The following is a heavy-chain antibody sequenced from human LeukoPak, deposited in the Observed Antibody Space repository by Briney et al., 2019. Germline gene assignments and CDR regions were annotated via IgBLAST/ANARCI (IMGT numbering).Heavy chain of an antibody. CDR2: INHSGST. CDR1: GGSFSGYY. D-gene: IGHD5-24*01. CDR3: ARDGPWFQATIDPFDY. J-gene: IGHJ4*02. Sequence: SETLSLTCAVYGGSFSGYYWSWIRQPPGKGLEWIGEINHSGSTNYNPSLKSRVTISVDTSKNQFSLKLSSVTAADTAVYYCARDGPWFQATIDPFDYWGQGTLVTVSS. V-gene: IGHV4-34*01.